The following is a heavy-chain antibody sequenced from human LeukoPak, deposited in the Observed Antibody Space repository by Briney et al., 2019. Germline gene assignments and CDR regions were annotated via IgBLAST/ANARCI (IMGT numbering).Heavy chain of an antibody. CDR1: GFTFSSYE. J-gene: IGHJ4*02. CDR2: ISSSGSTI. V-gene: IGHV3-48*03. CDR3: ARELLTVPFDY. D-gene: IGHD4-17*01. Sequence: GGSLRLSCAASGFTFSSYEMNWVRQAPGKVLEWVSYISSSGSTIYYADSVKGRFTISRDNAKNSLYLQMNSLRAEDTAVYYCARELLTVPFDYWGQGTLVAVSS.